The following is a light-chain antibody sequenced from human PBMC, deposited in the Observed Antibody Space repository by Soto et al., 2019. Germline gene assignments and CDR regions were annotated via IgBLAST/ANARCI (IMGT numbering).Light chain of an antibody. V-gene: IGKV1-5*03. CDR3: QQYNSYSPT. Sequence: DIQMNPSPSTLSASVRDRVTLTCRASQSISTWLALYQQEPGKAPKLLIHKASSLQSGVPSRFSGSGSGTDFTLTISSLHPDDFATYYCQQYNSYSPTFGQGTKVDIK. CDR1: QSISTW. CDR2: KAS. J-gene: IGKJ1*01.